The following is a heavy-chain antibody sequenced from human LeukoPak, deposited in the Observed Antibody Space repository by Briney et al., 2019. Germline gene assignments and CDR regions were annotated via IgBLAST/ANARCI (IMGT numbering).Heavy chain of an antibody. CDR2: INHSGST. D-gene: IGHD6-13*01. CDR3: ASSAGVSSSRYRY. J-gene: IGHJ4*02. V-gene: IGHV4-34*01. Sequence: SETLSLTCAVYGGSFSGYYWSWIRQPPGKGLEWIGEINHSGSTNYNPSLKSRVTISVDTSKNQFSLKLSSVAAADTAVYYCASSAGVSSSRYRYWGQGTLVTVSS. CDR1: GGSFSGYY.